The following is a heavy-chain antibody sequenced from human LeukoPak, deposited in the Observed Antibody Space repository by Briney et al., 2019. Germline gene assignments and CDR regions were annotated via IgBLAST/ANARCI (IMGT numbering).Heavy chain of an antibody. CDR3: ARVRNGGNSAAPYYYYYGMDV. V-gene: IGHV1-18*01. CDR1: GYTFTSYG. D-gene: IGHD4-23*01. Sequence: GASVKVSCKASGYTFTSYGISWVRQAPGQGLEWMGWISAYNGNTNYAQKLQSRVTMTTDTSTSTAYMELRSLRSDDTAVYYCARVRNGGNSAAPYYYYYGMDVWGQGTTVTVSS. J-gene: IGHJ6*02. CDR2: ISAYNGNT.